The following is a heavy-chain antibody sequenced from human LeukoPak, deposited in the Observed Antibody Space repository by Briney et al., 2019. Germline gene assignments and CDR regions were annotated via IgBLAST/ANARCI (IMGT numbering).Heavy chain of an antibody. D-gene: IGHD3-22*01. V-gene: IGHV1-69*04. CDR2: IIPNLGTT. Sequence: SVTVSCKASGGTSNSHAISWVRQAPGQGLEWMGRIIPNLGTTNRAQNFQDRVTLTADKSTNTAYMELTSRTSDDTAVYYCATTNDGGGYQWGDFFDFWGQGTLVTVSS. J-gene: IGHJ4*02. CDR1: GGTSNSHA. CDR3: ATTNDGGGYQWGDFFDF.